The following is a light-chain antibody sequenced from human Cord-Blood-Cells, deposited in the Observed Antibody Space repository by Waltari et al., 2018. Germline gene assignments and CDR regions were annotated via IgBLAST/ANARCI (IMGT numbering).Light chain of an antibody. CDR3: QQYNNWPPWT. J-gene: IGKJ1*01. CDR2: GAS. Sequence: EIVMTQSPATLSVSPGERATLPCRASRSVSSNLAWSQQKPGQAPRLRIYGASTRATGIPARFIGSGSGTEFTLTISSLQSEDFSVYYCQQYNNWPPWTFGQGTNVEIK. V-gene: IGKV3-15*01. CDR1: RSVSSN.